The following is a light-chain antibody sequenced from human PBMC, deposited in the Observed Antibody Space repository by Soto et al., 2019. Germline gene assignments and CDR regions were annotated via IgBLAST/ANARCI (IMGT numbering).Light chain of an antibody. Sequence: IQMTQSPSSLSASIGDRVTITCQASHDITHYLNWYQQRPGEAPKLLIYDASKLESGVPPRFSGRGYGTDFTLTISSLQPDDFATYFCQQSDLLPLTFVGGTKVEI. CDR2: DAS. J-gene: IGKJ4*01. V-gene: IGKV1-33*01. CDR3: QQSDLLPLT. CDR1: HDITHY.